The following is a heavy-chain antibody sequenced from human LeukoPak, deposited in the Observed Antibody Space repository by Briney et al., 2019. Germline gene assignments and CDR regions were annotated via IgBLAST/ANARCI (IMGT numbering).Heavy chain of an antibody. CDR3: ARHGSYYYDSSGYNWFDP. D-gene: IGHD3-22*01. Sequence: SETLSLTCAVYGGSFSGYYWGWIRQPPGKGLEWIGSIYYSGSTYYNPSLKSRVTISIDTSKNQFSLKLSSVTAADTAVYYCARHGSYYYDSSGYNWFDPWGQGTLVPVSS. CDR2: IYYSGST. V-gene: IGHV4-39*01. J-gene: IGHJ5*02. CDR1: GGSFSGYY.